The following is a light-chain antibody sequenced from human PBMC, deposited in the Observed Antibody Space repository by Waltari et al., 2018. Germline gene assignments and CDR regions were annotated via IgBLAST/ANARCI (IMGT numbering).Light chain of an antibody. V-gene: IGKV4-1*01. Sequence: DIVMTQSPDSLAVSLGERATINCQSSPSVLVGSNNWLYVAWYQQKPGEPPKLLITWASTRESGVPDRFSGTGSGTDFTLTISALQAEDVAVYYCHQFYSLPYTFGQGTKLQIK. J-gene: IGKJ2*01. CDR3: HQFYSLPYT. CDR2: WAS. CDR1: PSVLVGSNNWLY.